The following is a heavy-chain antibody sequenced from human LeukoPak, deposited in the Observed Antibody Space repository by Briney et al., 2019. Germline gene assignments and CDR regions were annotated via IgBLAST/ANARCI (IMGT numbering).Heavy chain of an antibody. CDR2: IYYSGST. CDR3: ARQHQTGGELDY. V-gene: IGHV4-59*08. Sequence: PSETLSLTSTVSGDSISSYYWSWIRQPPGKGLEWIGNIYYSGSTNYNPSLKSRVTISVDTSKNQFSLKLSSVTAADTAVYYCARQHQTGGELDYWGQGTLVTVSS. D-gene: IGHD3-16*01. CDR1: GDSISSYY. J-gene: IGHJ4*02.